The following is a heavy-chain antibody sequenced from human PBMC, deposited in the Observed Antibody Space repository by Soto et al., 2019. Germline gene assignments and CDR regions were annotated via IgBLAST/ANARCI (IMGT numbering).Heavy chain of an antibody. J-gene: IGHJ5*02. D-gene: IGHD2-2*02. Sequence: GASLKVSCKASGYTFTSYSMHWVRQAPGQRLEWMGWINAGNGNTKYSQKSQGRVTITRDTSASTAYMELSSLRSEDTAVYYCARESRVCSSTRCYRGFWFDPWGQGTLVTVSS. CDR3: ARESRVCSSTRCYRGFWFDP. CDR1: GYTFTSYS. CDR2: INAGNGNT. V-gene: IGHV1-3*01.